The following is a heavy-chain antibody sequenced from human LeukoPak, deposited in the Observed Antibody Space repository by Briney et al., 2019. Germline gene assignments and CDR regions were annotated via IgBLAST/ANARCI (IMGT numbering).Heavy chain of an antibody. V-gene: IGHV1-69*04. D-gene: IGHD6-13*01. CDR1: GGTFSSYA. Sequence: ASVKVSCKASGGTFSSYAISWVRQAPGQGLEWMGRIIPILGIANYAQKFQGRVTITADKSTSTAYMELSSLRSEDTAVYYCARDRGAAAGTTYYYYYYGMDVWGQGTTVTVSS. J-gene: IGHJ6*02. CDR2: IIPILGIA. CDR3: ARDRGAAAGTTYYYYYYGMDV.